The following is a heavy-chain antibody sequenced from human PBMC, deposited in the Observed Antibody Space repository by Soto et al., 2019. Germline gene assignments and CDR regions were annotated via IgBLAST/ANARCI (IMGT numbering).Heavy chain of an antibody. V-gene: IGHV3-23*01. Sequence: GGSLRLSCAASGFTFSSYAMSWVRQAPGKGLEWVSAISGSGGSTYYADSVKGRFTISRDNSKNTLYLQMNSLRAEDTAVYYCAKDLTVTYYYDSSGPGDAFDIWGQGTMVTVSS. D-gene: IGHD3-22*01. J-gene: IGHJ3*02. CDR2: ISGSGGST. CDR3: AKDLTVTYYYDSSGPGDAFDI. CDR1: GFTFSSYA.